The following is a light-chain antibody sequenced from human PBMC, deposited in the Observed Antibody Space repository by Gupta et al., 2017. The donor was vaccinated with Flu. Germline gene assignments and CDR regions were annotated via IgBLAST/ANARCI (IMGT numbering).Light chain of an antibody. Sequence: PSSLSTSVGDKVTITCRASQSISSYLNWYQQKPGKAPKLLIYAASSLQSGVPSRFSGSGSGTDFTLTINRLHPEDFATYYCQQSFSALRTFGQGTKVEIK. CDR3: QQSFSALRT. CDR2: AAS. V-gene: IGKV1-39*01. CDR1: QSISSY. J-gene: IGKJ1*01.